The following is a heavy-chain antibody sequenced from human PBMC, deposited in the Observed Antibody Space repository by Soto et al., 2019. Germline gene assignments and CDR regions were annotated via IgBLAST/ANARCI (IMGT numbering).Heavy chain of an antibody. CDR2: MNPNSCGT. D-gene: IGHD3-10*01. CDR3: ARGGYGSGSDGAFDI. Sequence: GAAVKVSCKASGYTFTGYYMHWVRQAPGQGREWMGWMNPNSCGTNYAQKFQGWVTITRDTSISPASMALSRLRSDDTAVYYCARGGYGSGSDGAFDIWGQGTMVTVSS. V-gene: IGHV1-2*04. CDR1: GYTFTGYY. J-gene: IGHJ3*02.